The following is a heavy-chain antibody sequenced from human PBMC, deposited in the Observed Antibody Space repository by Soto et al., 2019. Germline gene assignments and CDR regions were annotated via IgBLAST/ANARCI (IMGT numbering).Heavy chain of an antibody. V-gene: IGHV3-30-3*01. D-gene: IGHD1-26*01. CDR1: GFTFSSYA. CDR3: ARDTRGLDY. Sequence: GGSLRLSCAASGFTFSSYAMHWVRQAPGKGLEWVAVISYDGSNKYYADSVKGRFTISRDNSKNTLYLQMNSLRAEDTAVYYCARDTRGLDYWGQGTLVTVSS. CDR2: ISYDGSNK. J-gene: IGHJ4*02.